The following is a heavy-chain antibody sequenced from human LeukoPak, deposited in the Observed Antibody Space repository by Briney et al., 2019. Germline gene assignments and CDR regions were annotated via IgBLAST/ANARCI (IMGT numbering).Heavy chain of an antibody. J-gene: IGHJ5*02. CDR3: ARDYYDSSGSPRFDP. CDR2: INPSGGST. CDR1: GYTFTSYY. Sequence: ASVKVSCKASGYTFTSYYMHWVRQAPGQGLEWMGIINPSGGSTSYAQKFQGRVTMTRDTSTGTVYMELSSLRSEDTAVYYCARDYYDSSGSPRFDPWGQGTLVTVSS. V-gene: IGHV1-46*01. D-gene: IGHD3-22*01.